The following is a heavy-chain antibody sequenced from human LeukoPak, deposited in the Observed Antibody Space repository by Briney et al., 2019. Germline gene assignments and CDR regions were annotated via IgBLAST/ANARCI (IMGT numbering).Heavy chain of an antibody. D-gene: IGHD3-10*01. Sequence: GGSLRLSCAASGFTFRAYSLTWVRQAPGKGLEWVSFITSTSSDMLYADSVKGRFTVSRDNAKNTLYLQMDSLTAEDTAVYFCARVAGHYFDYWGQGSLVTVSS. J-gene: IGHJ4*02. CDR3: ARVAGHYFDY. CDR2: ITSTSSDM. V-gene: IGHV3-21*05. CDR1: GFTFRAYS.